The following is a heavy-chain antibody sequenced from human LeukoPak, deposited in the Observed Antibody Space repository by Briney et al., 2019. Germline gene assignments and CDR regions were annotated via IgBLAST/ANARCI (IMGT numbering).Heavy chain of an antibody. Sequence: PSETLSLTCSVSGGSVSSGRFYWTWIRQPPGKGLEWIGYIYYSGGTNYNPSLNSRVSISVDTPKNQFSLKLSSVTAADTAVYYCARVEWFGELSPFDIWGQGTMVTVSS. J-gene: IGHJ3*02. CDR3: ARVEWFGELSPFDI. CDR2: IYYSGGT. CDR1: GGSVSSGRFY. V-gene: IGHV4-61*01. D-gene: IGHD3-10*01.